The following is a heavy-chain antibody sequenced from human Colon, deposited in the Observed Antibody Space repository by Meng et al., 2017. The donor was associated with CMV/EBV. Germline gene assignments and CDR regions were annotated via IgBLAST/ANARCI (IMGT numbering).Heavy chain of an antibody. V-gene: IGHV3-66*02. Sequence: GESLKISCSVSGFTVSDKSMTRVRQAPGMGLEWISVIYSGGSTNYAESVKGRFTISRDNSKNTLFLLMNNLTAGDTAVYFCAREFFLDHWGQGTLVTVSS. J-gene: IGHJ4*02. CDR2: IYSGGST. D-gene: IGHD3-10*01. CDR3: AREFFLDH. CDR1: GFTVSDKS.